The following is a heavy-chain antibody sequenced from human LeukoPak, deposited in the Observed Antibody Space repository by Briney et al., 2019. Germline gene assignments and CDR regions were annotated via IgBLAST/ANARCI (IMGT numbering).Heavy chain of an antibody. CDR1: GFTFSSYW. Sequence: PGGSLRLSCAASGFTFSSYWMSWVRQAPGKGLEWVANIKQDGSEKYYVDSVKGRFTISRDNAKNSLYLQMNSLRAEDTAVYYCARDGPQIARPKYYYDSSGLNAFDIWGQGTMVTVSS. CDR2: IKQDGSEK. V-gene: IGHV3-7*01. J-gene: IGHJ3*02. CDR3: ARDGPQIARPKYYYDSSGLNAFDI. D-gene: IGHD3-22*01.